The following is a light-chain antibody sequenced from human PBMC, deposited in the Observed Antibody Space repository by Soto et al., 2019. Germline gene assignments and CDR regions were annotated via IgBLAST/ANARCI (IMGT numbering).Light chain of an antibody. CDR2: DAS. V-gene: IGKV1-5*01. CDR1: QSITTW. CDR3: QHYNTYPWT. J-gene: IGKJ1*01. Sequence: GDRVTITCRASQSITTWLAWYQQKPGTAVKVLIYDASTLGSGVPSRFSGSGSGTEFTLTISSLQPGDFATYYCQHYNTYPWTFGQGTKVDIK.